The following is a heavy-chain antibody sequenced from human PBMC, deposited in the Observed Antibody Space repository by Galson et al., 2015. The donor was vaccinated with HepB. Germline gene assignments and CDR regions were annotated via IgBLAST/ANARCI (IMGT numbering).Heavy chain of an antibody. CDR1: GFTFSSYS. D-gene: IGHD3-22*01. V-gene: IGHV3-21*01. J-gene: IGHJ4*02. CDR3: ARGYYYDSSGQHYFDY. Sequence: SLRLSCAASGFTFSSYSMNWVRQAPGKGLEWVSSISSSSSYIYYADSVKGRFTISRDNAKNSLYLQMNSLRAEDTAVYYCARGYYYDSSGQHYFDYWGQGTLVTVSS. CDR2: ISSSSSYI.